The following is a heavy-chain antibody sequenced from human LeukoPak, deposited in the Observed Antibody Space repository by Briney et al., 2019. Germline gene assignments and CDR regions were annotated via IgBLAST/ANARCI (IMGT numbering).Heavy chain of an antibody. V-gene: IGHV4-34*01. CDR3: ARGHSSGWRSYYFDY. J-gene: IGHJ4*02. CDR2: INHSGST. CDR1: GGSISSYY. Sequence: PSETLSLTCTVSGGSISSYYWSWIRQPPGKGLEWIGEINHSGSTNYNPSLKSRVTISVDTSKNQFSLKLSSVTAADTAVYYCARGHSSGWRSYYFDYWGQGTLVTVSS. D-gene: IGHD6-19*01.